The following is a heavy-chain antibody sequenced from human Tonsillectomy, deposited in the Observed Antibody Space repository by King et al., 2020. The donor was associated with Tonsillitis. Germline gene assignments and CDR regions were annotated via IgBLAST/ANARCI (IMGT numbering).Heavy chain of an antibody. V-gene: IGHV4-4*02. D-gene: IGHD5-18*01. J-gene: IGHJ4*02. CDR1: GGSFCTTNW. CDR3: ACNVGYTQGY. Sequence: QVQLQESGPGLVKPSGTLSLTCAISGGSFCTTNWWSWVRQPPGKGLEWIGEIYTGGTTHYNYNPSLQSRVTISIYNSKTHFSLNLFSVTAADTAIYYCACNVGYTQGYWGQGALVTVS. CDR2: IYTGGTTHY.